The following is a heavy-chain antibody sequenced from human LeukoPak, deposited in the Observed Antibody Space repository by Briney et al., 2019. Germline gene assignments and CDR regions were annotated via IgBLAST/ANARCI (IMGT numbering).Heavy chain of an antibody. CDR1: GFTFSSYA. CDR3: AKQNYDFWSGYLTA. J-gene: IGHJ5*02. D-gene: IGHD3-3*01. CDR2: ISGSGGST. Sequence: GGSLRLSCAASGFTFSSYAMSWVRQAPGKGLEWVSAISGSGGSTYYADSVKGRFTISRDNSKNTLYLQMNSLRAEDTAVYYCAKQNYDFWSGYLTAWGQETLVTVSS. V-gene: IGHV3-23*01.